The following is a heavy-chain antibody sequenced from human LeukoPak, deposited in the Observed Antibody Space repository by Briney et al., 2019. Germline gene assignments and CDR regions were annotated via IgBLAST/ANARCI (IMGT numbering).Heavy chain of an antibody. CDR3: AREPIVVVTRGYFDY. D-gene: IGHD2-21*02. CDR1: ASSISSGYY. Sequence: SETLSLTCAVSASSISSGYYWGWIRQPPGKGLEWIGTIHHSGSTYYNPSLKSRVTISLDTSKNQFSLKLTSVTAADTAVYYCAREPIVVVTRGYFDYWGQGTLVTVSS. CDR2: IHHSGST. V-gene: IGHV4-38-2*02. J-gene: IGHJ4*02.